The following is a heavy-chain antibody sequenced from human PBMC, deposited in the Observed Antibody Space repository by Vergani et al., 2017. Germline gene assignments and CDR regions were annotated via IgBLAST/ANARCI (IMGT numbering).Heavy chain of an antibody. CDR2: ISWDGGST. CDR1: GFTFDDYA. J-gene: IGHJ6*02. V-gene: IGHV3-43D*04. Sequence: VQLVESGGGVVQPGGSLRLSCAVSGFTFDDYAMHWVRQAPGKGLEWVSLISWDGGSTYYADSVKGRFTISRDNSKNSLYLQMNSLRAEDTALYYCAKDTPSVRGVRPPYYYGMDVWGQGTTVTVSS. CDR3: AKDTPSVRGVRPPYYYGMDV. D-gene: IGHD3-10*01.